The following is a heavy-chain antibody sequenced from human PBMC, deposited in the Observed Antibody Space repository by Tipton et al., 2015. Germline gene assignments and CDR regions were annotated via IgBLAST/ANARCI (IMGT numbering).Heavy chain of an antibody. CDR2: IYPSGST. V-gene: IGHV4-4*07. Sequence: TLSLTCRVSSDFISSFYWSWIRQPAGKGLEWIGHIYPSGSTNYNPSLKSRVTMSVNTSNNQLSLKLSSVTAADTAVYYCARGGNNWFDPWGQGTLVTVSS. J-gene: IGHJ5*02. CDR3: ARGGNNWFDP. CDR1: SDFISSFY. D-gene: IGHD2-15*01.